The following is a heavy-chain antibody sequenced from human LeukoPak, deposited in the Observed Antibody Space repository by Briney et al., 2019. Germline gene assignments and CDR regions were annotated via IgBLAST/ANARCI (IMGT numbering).Heavy chain of an antibody. J-gene: IGHJ4*02. CDR2: TYYRSKWYN. Sequence: SQTLSLTCAISGDNVSSNSATWNWIRQSPSRGLEWLGRTYYRSKWYNDYAVSVKSRMTIIPDTSRNQFSLQLNSVTPDDTALYYCAGDRGVGAAVFFDYWGLGTLVTVSS. V-gene: IGHV6-1*01. CDR3: AGDRGVGAAVFFDY. D-gene: IGHD6-13*01. CDR1: GDNVSSNSAT.